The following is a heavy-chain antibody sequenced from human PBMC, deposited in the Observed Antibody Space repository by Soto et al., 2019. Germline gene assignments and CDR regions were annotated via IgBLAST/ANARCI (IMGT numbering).Heavy chain of an antibody. V-gene: IGHV3-30-3*02. CDR1: GFTFGSYA. D-gene: IGHD5-18*01. J-gene: IGHJ6*02. CDR2: ISYDGSNK. CDR3: ANDGVAYSYGLTLYYYYYGMDV. Sequence: PGGSLRLSCAASGFTFGSYAMHWVRQAPGKGLEWVAVISYDGSNKYYADSVKGRFTISRDNSKNTLYLQMNSLRAEDTAVYYCANDGVAYSYGLTLYYYYYGMDVWGQGTTVTVSS.